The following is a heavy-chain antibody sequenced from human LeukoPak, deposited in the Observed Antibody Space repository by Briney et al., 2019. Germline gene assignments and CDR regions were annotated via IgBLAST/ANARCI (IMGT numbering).Heavy chain of an antibody. D-gene: IGHD3-22*01. CDR2: IYYSGST. J-gene: IGHJ5*02. CDR1: GGSISSYY. Sequence: SETLSLTCTVSGGSISSYYWSWIRQPPGKGLEWIGYIYYSGSTNYNPSLKSRVTISVDASKNQFSLKLSSVTAADTAVYYCARGPHYYDSSGYYYWWFDPRGQGTLVTVSS. V-gene: IGHV4-59*01. CDR3: ARGPHYYDSSGYYYWWFDP.